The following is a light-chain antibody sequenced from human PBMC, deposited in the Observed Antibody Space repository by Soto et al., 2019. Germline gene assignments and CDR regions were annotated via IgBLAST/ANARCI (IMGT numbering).Light chain of an antibody. V-gene: IGKV1-27*01. Sequence: DIQMTQSTSCLSASVGDRVTITCRASQGISHYLAWYQQKPGKVPKLLIYAASTLQSGVPSRFSGSGSGTDFTLAISSLQPEDVATYYCQKYNSAPHTFGQGTKVEIK. J-gene: IGKJ1*01. CDR2: AAS. CDR3: QKYNSAPHT. CDR1: QGISHY.